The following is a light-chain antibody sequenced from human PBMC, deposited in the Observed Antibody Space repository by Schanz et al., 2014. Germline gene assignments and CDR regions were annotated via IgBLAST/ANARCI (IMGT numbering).Light chain of an antibody. Sequence: IQMTQSPSTLSASVGDRVTLTCRASQGISSALAWYQQKPGKAPKLLIYAASTLQSGVPSRFSGSGSGTDFTLAIRSLQPEDFVNYYCQQLNSYPLPFGGGTKVEIK. CDR2: AAS. CDR3: QQLNSYPLP. CDR1: QGISSA. V-gene: IGKV1-13*02. J-gene: IGKJ4*01.